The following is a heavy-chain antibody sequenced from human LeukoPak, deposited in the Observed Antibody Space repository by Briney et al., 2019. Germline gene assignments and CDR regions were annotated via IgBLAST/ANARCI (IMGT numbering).Heavy chain of an antibody. CDR1: GYSISSGYH. V-gene: IGHV4-38-2*02. D-gene: IGHD3-16*01. CDR2: VFHSGST. CDR3: ARDAYDHSDY. Sequence: KSSETLSLTCAVSGYSISSGYHWGWIRQPPGKGLEWIGSVFHSGSTYHNPSLESRVTVSVDTSQNQFYLKVSSVTAADTAVYYCARDAYDHSDYWGQGTLVTVSS. J-gene: IGHJ4*02.